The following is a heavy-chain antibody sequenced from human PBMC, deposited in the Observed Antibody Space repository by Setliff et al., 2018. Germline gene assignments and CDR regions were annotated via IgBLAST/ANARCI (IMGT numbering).Heavy chain of an antibody. V-gene: IGHV4-4*07. CDR2: IYTSGST. CDR3: ARDLGHGGDSDY. J-gene: IGHJ4*02. D-gene: IGHD2-21*02. CDR1: DGSFSGYY. Sequence: SETLSLTCGVHDGSFSGYYWSWIRQPPGKGLEWIGRIYTSGSTNYNPSLKSRLTISRDTSKNQVSLKLNSVTATDTAVYYCARDLGHGGDSDYWGQGILVTVSS.